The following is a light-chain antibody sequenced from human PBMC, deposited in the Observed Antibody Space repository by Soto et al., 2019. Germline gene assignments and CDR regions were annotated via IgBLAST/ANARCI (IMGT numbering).Light chain of an antibody. CDR3: QQRSNWPREVT. CDR1: QSVSSY. Sequence: EIVLTQSPATLSLSPGERATLSCRASQSVSSYLAWYQQKPGQAPRLLIYAASNRATGIPARFSGSGSGTDFTLTISSLEPEDFAVYYCQQRSNWPREVTFGGGTKVEIK. J-gene: IGKJ4*01. CDR2: AAS. V-gene: IGKV3-11*01.